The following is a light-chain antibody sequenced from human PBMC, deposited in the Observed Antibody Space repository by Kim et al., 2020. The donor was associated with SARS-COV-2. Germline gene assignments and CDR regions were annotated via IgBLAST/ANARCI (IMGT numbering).Light chain of an antibody. CDR1: QSISSH. CDR2: APS. J-gene: IGKJ3*01. Sequence: DIQMTQSPSSLSASVGDRVTITCRTTQSISSHLNWYQQKPWRAPKLLISAPSTLQGGVPSRFSGSGSETDFTLTSSSLQPEDFATYFCQQSYITPFTFGPGTKVDIK. CDR3: QQSYITPFT. V-gene: IGKV1-39*01.